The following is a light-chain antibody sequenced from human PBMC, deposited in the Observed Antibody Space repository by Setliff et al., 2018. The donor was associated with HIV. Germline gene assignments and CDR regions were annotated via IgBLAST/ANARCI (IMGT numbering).Light chain of an antibody. CDR2: RND. V-gene: IGLV1-47*01. CDR3: AAWNDRPTGIYV. J-gene: IGLJ1*01. CDR1: SSNIETHY. Sequence: QSALTQPPSASGAPGQTVTISYSGSSSNIETHYVYWYQQFPGTAPKLLIYRNDQRPSGVPARFSGSKSGTSAALTISDLRAEDEAEYFCAAWNDRPTGIYVFGTGTKVTV.